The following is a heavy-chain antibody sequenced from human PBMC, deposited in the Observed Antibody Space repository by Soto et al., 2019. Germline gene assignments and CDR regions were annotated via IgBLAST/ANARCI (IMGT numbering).Heavy chain of an antibody. Sequence: GESLKISCKGSGYSFTSYWIGWVRQIPGKGLEWMGIIYPGDSDTRYSPSFQGQVTISADKSISTAYLQWSSLKASDTAMYYCARHIAVAGPYYYYGMDVWGQGTTVTVSS. CDR3: ARHIAVAGPYYYYGMDV. D-gene: IGHD6-19*01. V-gene: IGHV5-51*01. CDR1: GYSFTSYW. CDR2: IYPGDSDT. J-gene: IGHJ6*02.